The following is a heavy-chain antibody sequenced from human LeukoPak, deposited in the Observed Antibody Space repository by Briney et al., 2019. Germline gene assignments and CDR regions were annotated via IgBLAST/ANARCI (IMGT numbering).Heavy chain of an antibody. V-gene: IGHV4-30-2*01. CDR1: GGSISSGGYY. D-gene: IGHD6-19*01. CDR2: IYHSGST. Sequence: SETLSLTCTVSGGSISSGGYYWSWIRQPPGKGLEWIGYIYHSGSTYYNPSLKSRVTISVDTSKNQFSLKLSSVTAADTAVYYCARDAPGQWLGNWFDPWGQGTLVTVSS. J-gene: IGHJ5*02. CDR3: ARDAPGQWLGNWFDP.